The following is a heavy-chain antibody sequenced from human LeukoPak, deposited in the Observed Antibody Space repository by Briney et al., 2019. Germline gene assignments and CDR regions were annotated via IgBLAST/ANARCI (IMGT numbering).Heavy chain of an antibody. CDR3: ARGTGAYCGGDCYFDY. CDR2: IYYSGST. Sequence: SETLSLTCTVSGGSISSYYWSWIRQPPGKGLEWIGYIYYSGSTNYNPSPKSRVTISVDTSKNHFSLKLSSVTAADTAVYYCARGTGAYCGGDCYFDYWGQGTLVTVSS. V-gene: IGHV4-59*08. CDR1: GGSISSYY. D-gene: IGHD2-21*02. J-gene: IGHJ4*02.